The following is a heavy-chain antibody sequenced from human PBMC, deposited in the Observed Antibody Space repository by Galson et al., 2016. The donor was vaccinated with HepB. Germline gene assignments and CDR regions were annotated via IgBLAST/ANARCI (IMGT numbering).Heavy chain of an antibody. J-gene: IGHJ4*02. Sequence: LRLSCAASGFTFRNYALSWVRRAPGKGLEWVSHIDGPTPNTHYADSVRGRFSTYRDNSRDTLYLQMDSLPAEDSAIYYCTTWLSHHFDYWGQGTRVTVSS. CDR1: GFTFRNYA. D-gene: IGHD6-19*01. V-gene: IGHV3-23*01. CDR2: IDGPTPNT. CDR3: TTWLSHHFDY.